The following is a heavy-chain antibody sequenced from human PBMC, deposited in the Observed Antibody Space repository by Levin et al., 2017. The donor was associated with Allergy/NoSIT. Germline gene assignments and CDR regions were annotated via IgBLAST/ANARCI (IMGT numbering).Heavy chain of an antibody. J-gene: IGHJ4*02. Sequence: KISCKASGVTFNTYSITWVRQAPGQGLEWLGAIIPILDATNYAEKFQGRLTITADSYNNPAYMELTSLKSEDTALYYCATFTMVRGVIFGFDYWGQGTRLTVSS. CDR1: GVTFNTYS. V-gene: IGHV1-69*06. CDR2: IIPILDAT. CDR3: ATFTMVRGVIFGFDY. D-gene: IGHD3-10*01.